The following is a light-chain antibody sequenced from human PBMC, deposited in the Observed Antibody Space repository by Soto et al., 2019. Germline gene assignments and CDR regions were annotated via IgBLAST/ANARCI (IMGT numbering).Light chain of an antibody. CDR2: EVT. Sequence: QSALTQPPSASGSPGQSVTISCTGTSSDVGTYNYVSWYQQYPGKAPKLMIYEVTKRPSGVPDRFSGSKSGNTASLTVSGPQAEDEADYYCSSYAGANNWVFGGGTKVTVL. CDR3: SSYAGANNWV. J-gene: IGLJ3*02. CDR1: SSDVGTYNY. V-gene: IGLV2-8*01.